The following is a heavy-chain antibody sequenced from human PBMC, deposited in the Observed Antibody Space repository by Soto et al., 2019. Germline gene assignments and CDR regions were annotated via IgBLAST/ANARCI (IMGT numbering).Heavy chain of an antibody. Sequence: QITLKESGPTLVKPTQTLTLTCTFSGFSLSTSGVSVGWIRQPPGKALEWLALIYWDDNKHYIPSLKTRLTITKDTASKKVVLTMTNMDPVDTATDFCAHRRISGGYFWGQGTLVTVSS. CDR1: GFSLSTSGVS. CDR2: IYWDDNK. J-gene: IGHJ4*02. CDR3: AHRRISGGYF. V-gene: IGHV2-5*02. D-gene: IGHD6-13*01.